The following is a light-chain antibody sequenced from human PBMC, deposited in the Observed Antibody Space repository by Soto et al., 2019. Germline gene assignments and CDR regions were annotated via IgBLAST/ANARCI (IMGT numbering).Light chain of an antibody. Sequence: DIQMTQYPSSVSAPVGDRVTIACRARQGISHWLAWYQQKPGKAPNLLIYAASHLQNGVPSRFSGSASGTDFTLAISNLQPEDSGTYYCQQASSFPLTFGQGTRLEIK. J-gene: IGKJ5*01. CDR2: AAS. CDR3: QQASSFPLT. CDR1: QGISHW. V-gene: IGKV1-12*01.